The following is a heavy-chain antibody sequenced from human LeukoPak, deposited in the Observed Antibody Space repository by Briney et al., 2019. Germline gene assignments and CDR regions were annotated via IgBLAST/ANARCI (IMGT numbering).Heavy chain of an antibody. CDR3: ARSHYGDYVEYFDY. V-gene: IGHV1-69*10. CDR1: GGTFSSYA. Sequence: SVKVSCKASGGTFSSYAISWVRQAPGQGLEWMGGIIPILGIANYAQKFQGRVTITADKSTSTAYMELSSLRSEDTAVYYCARSHYGDYVEYFDYWGQGTMVTVSP. D-gene: IGHD4-17*01. J-gene: IGHJ4*02. CDR2: IIPILGIA.